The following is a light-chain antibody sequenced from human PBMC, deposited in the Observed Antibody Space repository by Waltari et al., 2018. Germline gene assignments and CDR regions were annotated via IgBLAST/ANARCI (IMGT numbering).Light chain of an antibody. J-gene: IGKJ1*01. CDR2: GTS. CDR3: QQSGSSPWT. V-gene: IGKV3-20*01. Sequence: LSSRASHSVTYLAWYQQKPGQAPRLLIFGTSSRATDIPDRFSVSGSGTDFTLTISRLEPEDFAVYYCQQSGSSPWTFGQGTKVEIK. CDR1: HSVTY.